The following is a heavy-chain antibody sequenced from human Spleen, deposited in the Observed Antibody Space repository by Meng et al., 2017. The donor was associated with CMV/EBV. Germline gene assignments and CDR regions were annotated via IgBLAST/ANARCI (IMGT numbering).Heavy chain of an antibody. D-gene: IGHD3-10*01. Sequence: GGSLRLSCAASGFTFSSYAMHWVRQAPGKGLEWVAVISYDGSNKYYADSVKGRFTISRDNSKNTLYLQMNSLRAEDTAVYYCARSLLLDNSRQAFDIWGQGTVVTVSS. J-gene: IGHJ3*02. CDR3: ARSLLLDNSRQAFDI. V-gene: IGHV3-30-3*01. CDR2: ISYDGSNK. CDR1: GFTFSSYA.